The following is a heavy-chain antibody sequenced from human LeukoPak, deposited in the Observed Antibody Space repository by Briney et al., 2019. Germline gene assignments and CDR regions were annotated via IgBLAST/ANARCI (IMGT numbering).Heavy chain of an antibody. Sequence: SETLSLTCAVYGGSFSGYYWSWIRQPPGKGLEWIGEINHSGSTNYNPSLKSRVTISVDMSKNQFSLKLSSVTAADTAVYYCARYRGERHSGWYGGGFDYWGQGTLVTVSS. V-gene: IGHV4-34*01. CDR1: GGSFSGYY. CDR3: ARYRGERHSGWYGGGFDY. CDR2: INHSGST. D-gene: IGHD6-19*01. J-gene: IGHJ4*02.